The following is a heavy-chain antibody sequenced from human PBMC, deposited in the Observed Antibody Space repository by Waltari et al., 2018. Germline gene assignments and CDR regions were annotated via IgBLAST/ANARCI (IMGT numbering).Heavy chain of an antibody. V-gene: IGHV4-39*01. D-gene: IGHD2-15*01. CDR1: GGSISSTSYY. J-gene: IGHJ4*02. Sequence: QLQLQESGPGLVKPSEPLSLTCTVSGGSISSTSYYWAWVRQPPGKGLEWIGSIYYSGNTNYNPSLKSRVTISVDTSKNQFSLKLSSVTAADTAVYYCATIYCSGGNCYSVDYWGQGTLVTVSS. CDR2: IYYSGNT. CDR3: ATIYCSGGNCYSVDY.